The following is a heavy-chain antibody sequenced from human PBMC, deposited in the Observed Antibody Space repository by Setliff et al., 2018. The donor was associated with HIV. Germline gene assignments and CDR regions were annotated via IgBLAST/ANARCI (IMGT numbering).Heavy chain of an antibody. CDR1: GFNFKSYG. Sequence: SLRLSCAASGFNFKSYGMHWVRQAPGKGLEWVAVIWYDGSKKYYADSVKGRFTISRDNSKNTLYLQMTSLRAEDTAVYYCARDCRVGWVFTYGMDVWGQGTLVTVSS. D-gene: IGHD6-13*01. CDR2: IWYDGSKK. CDR3: ARDCRVGWVFTYGMDV. V-gene: IGHV3-33*08. J-gene: IGHJ6*02.